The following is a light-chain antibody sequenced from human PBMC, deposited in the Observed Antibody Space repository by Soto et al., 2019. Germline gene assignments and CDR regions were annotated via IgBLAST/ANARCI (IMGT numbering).Light chain of an antibody. J-gene: IGKJ1*01. CDR3: QQTYSAPPT. V-gene: IGKV1-39*01. CDR1: QSISSW. Sequence: DIQMTQSPFTLSASVGDRVTITCRASQSISSWLAWYQQKPGKAPKVLIYAASSLQSGVPPRFSGSGSGTDFTLTISSLQPEDFATYFCQQTYSAPPTFGQGTKVDIK. CDR2: AAS.